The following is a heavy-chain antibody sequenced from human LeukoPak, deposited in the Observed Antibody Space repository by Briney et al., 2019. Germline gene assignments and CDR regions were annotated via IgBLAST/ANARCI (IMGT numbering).Heavy chain of an antibody. D-gene: IGHD2-2*01. CDR1: GFTFSSYA. CDR3: AKDDAYYFDY. CDR2: ISGSGGST. J-gene: IGHJ4*02. V-gene: IGHV3-23*01. Sequence: GGSLRLSCAASGFTFSSYAMSWVRQASGKGLEWVSAISGSGGSTYYADSVKGRFTISRDNSKNTLYLQMNSLRAEDTAAYYCAKDDAYYFDYWGQGTLVTVSS.